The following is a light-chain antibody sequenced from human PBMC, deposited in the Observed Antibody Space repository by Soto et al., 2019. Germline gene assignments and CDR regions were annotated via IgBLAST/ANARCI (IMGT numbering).Light chain of an antibody. J-gene: IGLJ2*01. CDR1: SSNFGGREY. CDR2: DNN. CDR3: GTWDSSLSGVI. V-gene: IGLV1-51*01. Sequence: QSVLTQPPSVSAAPGQKVTISCSGGSSNFGGREYVSWYQQLPGTAPKLLIYDNNKRPSGIPDRFSGSKSGTSATLGITGLQTGDEADYYCGTWDSSLSGVIFGGGTKLTVL.